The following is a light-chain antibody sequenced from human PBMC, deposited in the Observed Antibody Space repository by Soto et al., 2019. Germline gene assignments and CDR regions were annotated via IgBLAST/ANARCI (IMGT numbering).Light chain of an antibody. CDR1: SSNVGAYNY. CDR2: DVS. CDR3: CSYAGNSLWV. J-gene: IGLJ3*02. V-gene: IGLV2-11*01. Sequence: QSALTQPRSVSGSPGQSVTISCTGTSSNVGAYNYVSWYQQYPGKGPRLMIYDVSKWPSGVPDRFSGSKSGNTASLTISGLQAEDEADYYRCSYAGNSLWVFGGGTKLTVL.